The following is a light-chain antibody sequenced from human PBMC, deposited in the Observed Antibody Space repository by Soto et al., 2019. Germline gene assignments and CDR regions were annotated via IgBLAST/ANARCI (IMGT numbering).Light chain of an antibody. J-gene: IGKJ3*01. V-gene: IGKV1-39*01. CDR1: QSISSY. Sequence: DIQMTQSPSSLSASVGDRVTITCRASQSISSYLNWYQHKPGKAPKVLIYAASSLQSGVPSRFSGSGSGTVFTLTISSLQPEDFATYYCQQSYDIPTFGPGTKVGIK. CDR3: QQSYDIPT. CDR2: AAS.